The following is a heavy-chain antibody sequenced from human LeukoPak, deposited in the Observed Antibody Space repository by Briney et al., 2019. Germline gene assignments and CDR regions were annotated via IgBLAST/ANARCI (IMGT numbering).Heavy chain of an antibody. V-gene: IGHV3-30*04. Sequence: PGGSLRLSCAASGFTFSGSAMHWVRQAPGKGLEWVAVISYDGSNKYYADSVKGRFTISRDNSKNTLYLQMNILKAEDTALYYCAKEGLRCVEWLLRNYYYYMDVWGKGTTVTVSS. CDR2: ISYDGSNK. CDR3: AKEGLRCVEWLLRNYYYYMDV. CDR1: GFTFSGSA. D-gene: IGHD3-3*01. J-gene: IGHJ6*03.